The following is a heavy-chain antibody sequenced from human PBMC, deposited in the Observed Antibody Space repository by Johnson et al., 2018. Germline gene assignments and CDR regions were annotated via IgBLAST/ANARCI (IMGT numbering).Heavy chain of an antibody. V-gene: IGHV4-59*01. CDR3: ARGSPIGPDY. CDR1: GGSSRSYY. Sequence: QVQLQESGPRLVKPSETLSLTCTVSGGSSRSYYWSWIRQPPGKGLEWIGYIYYSGSTNYKSSLKSRVTISVDTSKNQFSLKLSYVTAADTAVYYCARGSPIGPDYSGQGTLVTVSS. J-gene: IGHJ4*02. CDR2: IYYSGST.